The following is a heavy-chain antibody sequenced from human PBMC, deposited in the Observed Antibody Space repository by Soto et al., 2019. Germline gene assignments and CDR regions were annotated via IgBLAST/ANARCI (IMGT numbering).Heavy chain of an antibody. V-gene: IGHV3-33*01. J-gene: IGHJ4*02. CDR2: IWYDGSNK. CDR1: GFTFSDYG. Sequence: QVQLVESGGGVVQPGRSLRLSCAASGFTFSDYGMHWVRQAPGKGLEWVAVIWYDGSNKNYADSVKGRFIISRENSKNTLYLQMNSLRAEDTAVYYCARDPGGSSSSPGDYWGQGTLVTVSS. D-gene: IGHD6-13*01. CDR3: ARDPGGSSSSPGDY.